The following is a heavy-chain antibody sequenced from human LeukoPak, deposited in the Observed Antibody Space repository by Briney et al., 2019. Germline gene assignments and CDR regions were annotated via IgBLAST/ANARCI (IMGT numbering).Heavy chain of an antibody. V-gene: IGHV4-39*07. J-gene: IGHJ4*02. CDR3: ARAKLYYYGSGTQGVLFDY. Sequence: SETLSLTCTVSGGSISSSSYYWGWIRQPPGKGLEWIGSIYYSGSTYYNPSLKSRVTISVDTSKNQFSLKLSSVTAADTAVYYCARAKLYYYGSGTQGVLFDYWGQGILVTVSS. D-gene: IGHD3-10*01. CDR2: IYYSGST. CDR1: GGSISSSSYY.